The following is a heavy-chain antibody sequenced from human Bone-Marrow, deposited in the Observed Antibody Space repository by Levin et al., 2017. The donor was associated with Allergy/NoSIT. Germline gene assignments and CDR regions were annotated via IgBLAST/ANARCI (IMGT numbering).Heavy chain of an antibody. CDR2: ISAYNGNT. D-gene: IGHD5-12*01. Sequence: GESLKISCKASGYTFTSYGISWVRQAPGQGLEWMGWISAYNGNTNYAQKLQGRVTMTTDTSTSTAYMELRSLRSDDTAVYYCARGPPFYSGYDRYWYFDLWGRGTLVTVSS. V-gene: IGHV1-18*01. CDR3: ARGPPFYSGYDRYWYFDL. CDR1: GYTFTSYG. J-gene: IGHJ2*01.